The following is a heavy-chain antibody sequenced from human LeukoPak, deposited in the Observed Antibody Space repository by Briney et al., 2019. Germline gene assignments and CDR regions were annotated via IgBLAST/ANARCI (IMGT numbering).Heavy chain of an antibody. D-gene: IGHD3-9*01. Sequence: ASVKVSCKASGDTFSRHAFSWVRQAPGQGLEWLGWVSIYNDNTHYAREFQDRVTMTTDISTSTAYMELKSLTSGDTAVYFCARTGHYRFDYWGQGTLVTVSS. V-gene: IGHV1-18*01. CDR3: ARTGHYRFDY. CDR1: GDTFSRHA. J-gene: IGHJ4*02. CDR2: VSIYNDNT.